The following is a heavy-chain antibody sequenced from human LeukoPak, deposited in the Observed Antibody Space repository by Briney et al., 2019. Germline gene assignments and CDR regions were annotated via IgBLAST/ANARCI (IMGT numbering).Heavy chain of an antibody. CDR2: VKNRGDGMAT. Sequence: GGSLRLSCVLSTFTKAWMNWVRQAPGKGLEWVGRVKNRGDGMATDYAAPVKGRFIISRDDSKKTVYLQMDSLKTEDTAVYYCAKWKYSNSGIDDYWGQGTLVTVSS. D-gene: IGHD6-6*01. V-gene: IGHV3-15*07. CDR1: TFTKAW. J-gene: IGHJ4*02. CDR3: AKWKYSNSGIDDY.